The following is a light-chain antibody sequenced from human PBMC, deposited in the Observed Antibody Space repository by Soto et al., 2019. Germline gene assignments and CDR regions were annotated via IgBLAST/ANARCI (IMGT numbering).Light chain of an antibody. Sequence: EIMMTQSPATLSVSPGERATLSCRASQSVSNNLAWYQQRPGQAPRLLIYYASTRATGIPARFSGSGSGTEFTLTICSLQSEDFALYYCQQYNDWPPITFGQGTRLEIK. CDR2: YAS. J-gene: IGKJ5*01. V-gene: IGKV3-15*01. CDR1: QSVSNN. CDR3: QQYNDWPPIT.